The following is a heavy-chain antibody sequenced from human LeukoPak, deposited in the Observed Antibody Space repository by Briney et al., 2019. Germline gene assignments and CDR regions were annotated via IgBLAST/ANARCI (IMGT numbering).Heavy chain of an antibody. Sequence: KPGGSLRLSCAASGFTFSDYYMSWIRQAPGKGLEWVSYISSSGSTIYYADSVKGRFTISRDNAKNSLYLQMNSLRAEDTALYYCAKDTHILGSGYDCCFDYWGQRTLVTVSS. CDR1: GFTFSDYY. CDR2: ISSSGSTI. CDR3: AKDTHILGSGYDCCFDY. D-gene: IGHD5-12*01. J-gene: IGHJ4*02. V-gene: IGHV3-11*01.